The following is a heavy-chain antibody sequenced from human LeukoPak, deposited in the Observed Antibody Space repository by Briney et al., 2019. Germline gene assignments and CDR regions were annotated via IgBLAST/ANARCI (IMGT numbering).Heavy chain of an antibody. Sequence: SVKVSCKASGGTFSSYAISWVRQAPGQGLEWMGGIIPIFGTANYAQKFQGRVTITADESTSTAYMELSSLRSEDTAVYYCARGIVVVVMGEYAFDIWGQGTMVTVSS. CDR3: ARGIVVVVMGEYAFDI. J-gene: IGHJ3*02. D-gene: IGHD3-22*01. CDR2: IIPIFGTA. V-gene: IGHV1-69*13. CDR1: GGTFSSYA.